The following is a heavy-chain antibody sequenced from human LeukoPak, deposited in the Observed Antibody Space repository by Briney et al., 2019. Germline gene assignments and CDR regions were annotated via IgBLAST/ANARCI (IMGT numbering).Heavy chain of an antibody. Sequence: PGGSLRLSCAASGFTFSSYWMSWVRQTPGKGLEWVANINQDGSEKYYVDSVKGRFTISRDNAKNSLYLQMNSLRAEDTAVYYCAIFCSGGSFFRNWGGGPLLSVSS. V-gene: IGHV3-7*05. J-gene: IGHJ4*02. CDR3: AIFCSGGSFFRN. CDR1: GFTFSSYW. D-gene: IGHD2-15*01. CDR2: INQDGSEK.